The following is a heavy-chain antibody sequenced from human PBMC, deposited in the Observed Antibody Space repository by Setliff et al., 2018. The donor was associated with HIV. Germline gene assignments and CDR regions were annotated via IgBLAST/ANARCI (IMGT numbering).Heavy chain of an antibody. Sequence: SETLSLTCTVSGGSISNFSWSWIRQPPGKGLEWIGYIYYSGSTNYNPSLKSRVTISVDTSKNQFSLKLSSVTAADTAVYYCARGAGLYGDYHVYWGQGTLVTVSS. V-gene: IGHV4-59*01. J-gene: IGHJ4*02. CDR2: IYYSGST. CDR1: GGSISNFS. CDR3: ARGAGLYGDYHVY. D-gene: IGHD4-17*01.